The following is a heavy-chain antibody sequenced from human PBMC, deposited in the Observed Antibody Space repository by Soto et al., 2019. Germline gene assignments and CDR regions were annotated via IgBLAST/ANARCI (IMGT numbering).Heavy chain of an antibody. CDR1: GFTFGDYA. D-gene: IGHD3-3*01. V-gene: IGHV3-49*03. J-gene: IGHJ6*02. CDR3: TRGGECLLNRYYGRDV. Sequence: GGSLRLSCTASGFTFGDYAMSWFRQAPGKGLEWVGFIRSKAYGGTTEYAASVKGRFTISRDDSKSIAYLQMNSLKTENTAVYYCTRGGECLLNRYYGRDVGGQGTTVTVSS. CDR2: IRSKAYGGTT.